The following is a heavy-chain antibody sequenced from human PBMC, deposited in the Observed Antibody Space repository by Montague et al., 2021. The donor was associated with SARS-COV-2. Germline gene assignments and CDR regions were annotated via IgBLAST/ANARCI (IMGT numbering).Heavy chain of an antibody. CDR3: ARSYGDYRDSYSDY. V-gene: IGHV2-70*01. Sequence: PALVKPTQTLTLTCTFSGFSLNTSGMCVSWIRQPPGKVLEWLALIDWDEDQYYSTSLKTRITISKDISKNQVVLTMTNMDPIDTATYYCARSYGDYRDSYSDYWGQGTLVTVSS. CDR2: IDWDEDQ. CDR1: GFSLNTSGMC. D-gene: IGHD4-17*01. J-gene: IGHJ4*02.